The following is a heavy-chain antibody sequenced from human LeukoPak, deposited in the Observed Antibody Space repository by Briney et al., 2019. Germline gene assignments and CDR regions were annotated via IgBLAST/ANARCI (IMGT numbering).Heavy chain of an antibody. V-gene: IGHV1-2*02. CDR2: INPDSGGT. J-gene: IGHJ4*02. CDR3: ATPYQLLHTFDY. D-gene: IGHD2-2*01. Sequence: ASVKVSCKASGYTFTGYYMHWVRQAPGQGLEWMGWINPDSGGTIYAQNFQGRVTMTRDTSISTAYMELSSLRSDDTAVYYCATPYQLLHTFDYWGQGTLVTVSS. CDR1: GYTFTGYY.